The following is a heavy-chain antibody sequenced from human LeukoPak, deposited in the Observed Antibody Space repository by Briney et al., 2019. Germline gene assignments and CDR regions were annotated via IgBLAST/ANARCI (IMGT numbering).Heavy chain of an antibody. CDR2: IKQDGSEK. V-gene: IGHV3-7*01. CDR1: GFTFSSYW. J-gene: IGHJ4*02. D-gene: IGHD3-10*01. CDR3: ARDQVPRKLWFGDKGGFDY. Sequence: GGSLRLSCAASGFTFSSYWMSWVRQAPGKGLEWVANIKQDGSEKYYVDSVKGRFTISRDNAKNSLYLQMNSLRAEDTAVYYCARDQVPRKLWFGDKGGFDYWGQGTLVTVSS.